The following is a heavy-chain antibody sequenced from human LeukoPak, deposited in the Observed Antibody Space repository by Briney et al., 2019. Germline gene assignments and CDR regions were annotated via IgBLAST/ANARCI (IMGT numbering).Heavy chain of an antibody. D-gene: IGHD3-16*02. V-gene: IGHV3-23*01. CDR3: AKVQDYVWGSYRSSQEYFQH. J-gene: IGHJ1*01. CDR1: GFTFSSYA. Sequence: GGSLRLSCAASGFTFSSYARTWVRQAPGKGLEWVSTISGSGGGTYYADSVKGRFTISRDNSKNTLYLQMNNLRAEDAAVYYCAKVQDYVWGSYRSSQEYFQHWGQGTLVTVSS. CDR2: ISGSGGGT.